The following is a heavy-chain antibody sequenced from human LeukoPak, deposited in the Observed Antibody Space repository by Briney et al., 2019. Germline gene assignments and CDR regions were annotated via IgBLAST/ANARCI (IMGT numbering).Heavy chain of an antibody. CDR2: INPNSGDT. J-gene: IGHJ5*02. Sequence: ASVKVSCKASGYTFTGYYMHWVRQAPGQGLEWMGWINPNSGDTNYTQKFQGRVTMTRDTSISTAYMELSRLRSDDTAVYYCAKPRFGYCSSTNCYSWFDPWGQGTLVTVPS. CDR1: GYTFTGYY. D-gene: IGHD2-2*03. CDR3: AKPRFGYCSSTNCYSWFDP. V-gene: IGHV1-2*02.